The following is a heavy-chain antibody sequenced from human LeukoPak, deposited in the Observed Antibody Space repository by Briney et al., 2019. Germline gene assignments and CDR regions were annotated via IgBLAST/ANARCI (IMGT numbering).Heavy chain of an antibody. Sequence: GGSLRLSCAASGFTFSSYAMHWVRLAPGKGLEWVAVISYDGSNKYYADSVKGRFTISRDNSKNTLYLQMNSLRAEDTAVYYCARGVANYYYGMDVWGQGTTVTVSS. CDR3: ARGVANYYYGMDV. CDR1: GFTFSSYA. D-gene: IGHD2-15*01. V-gene: IGHV3-30*04. CDR2: ISYDGSNK. J-gene: IGHJ6*02.